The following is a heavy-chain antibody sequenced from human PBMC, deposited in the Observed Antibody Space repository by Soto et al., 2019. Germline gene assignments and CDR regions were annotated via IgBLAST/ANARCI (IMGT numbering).Heavy chain of an antibody. CDR1: GFTFSNCA. Sequence: GGSLRLSCAASGFTFSNCAMNWVRQAPGKGLEWVSSISGRGGNTYYADSVKGRFTISRDNFKNTLYLQMNSLRAEDTAVYYCARELVGGINFDYWGQGTLVTVSS. V-gene: IGHV3-23*01. CDR3: ARELVGGINFDY. CDR2: ISGRGGNT. D-gene: IGHD3-10*01. J-gene: IGHJ4*02.